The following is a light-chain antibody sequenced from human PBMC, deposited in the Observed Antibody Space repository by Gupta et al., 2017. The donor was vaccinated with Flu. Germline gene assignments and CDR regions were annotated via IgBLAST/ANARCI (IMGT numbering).Light chain of an antibody. Sequence: SSALPQDPAVSVALEQTVRITCQGDSLRTSYASWYQQKPGQAPVLVIYDKNIRPSGSTDRFSGSSSGNTAALTITGAQAEEEADYYCDSRDSTDNDQEVFGGGTKLTVL. CDR3: DSRDSTDNDQEV. V-gene: IGLV3-19*01. J-gene: IGLJ2*01. CDR1: SLRTSY. CDR2: DKN.